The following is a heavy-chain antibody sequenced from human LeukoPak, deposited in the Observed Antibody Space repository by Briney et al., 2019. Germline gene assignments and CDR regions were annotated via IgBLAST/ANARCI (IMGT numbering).Heavy chain of an antibody. J-gene: IGHJ6*02. V-gene: IGHV1-8*02. CDR3: ARGPIVATLGGMDV. Sequence: ASVKVSCKASGGTFSSYAINWVRQASGQGLEWMGWLNPNSGNTGYAQKYRGRVTMTRNTSISTAYMELSSLRSEDTAVYYCARGPIVATLGGMDVWGQGTTVTVSS. CDR1: GGTFSSYA. CDR2: LNPNSGNT. D-gene: IGHD5-12*01.